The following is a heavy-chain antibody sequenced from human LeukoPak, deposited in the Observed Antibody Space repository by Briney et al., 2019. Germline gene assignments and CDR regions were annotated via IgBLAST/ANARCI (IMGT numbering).Heavy chain of an antibody. CDR2: IYYSGST. CDR3: ARGHRPRIARYFDY. CDR1: GGSITSSTYY. D-gene: IGHD2-21*01. J-gene: IGHJ4*02. Sequence: PSETLSLTCTVSGGSITSSTYYWGWTRQPPGKGLEWIGSIYYSGSTYYNPSLKSRVTISVETSKNQFYLKLSSVTAADTAVYCCARGHRPRIARYFDYWGQGTLVTVPS. V-gene: IGHV4-39*02.